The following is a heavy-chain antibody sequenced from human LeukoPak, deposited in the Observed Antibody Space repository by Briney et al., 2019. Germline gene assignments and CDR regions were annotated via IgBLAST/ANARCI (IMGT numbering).Heavy chain of an antibody. J-gene: IGHJ4*02. V-gene: IGHV3-30-3*01. D-gene: IGHD5-12*01. CDR3: ARMGGYSGYDWGGPFDY. CDR1: GFTFSSYA. CDR2: ISYDGSNK. Sequence: GGSLRLSCAASGFTFSSYAMHWVRQAPGKGLEWVAVISYDGSNKYYADSVKGRFTISRDNSKNTLYLQMNSLRAEDTAVYYCARMGGYSGYDWGGPFDYWGQGTLVTVSS.